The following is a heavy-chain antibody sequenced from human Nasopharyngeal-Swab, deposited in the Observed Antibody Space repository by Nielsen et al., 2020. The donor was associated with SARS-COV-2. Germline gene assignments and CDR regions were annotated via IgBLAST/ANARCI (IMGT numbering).Heavy chain of an antibody. D-gene: IGHD6-13*01. CDR2: IWYDGSNK. CDR1: GFTFSSYG. CDR3: GRDPDIAAALYFDY. V-gene: IGHV3-33*01. Sequence: GGSLRLSCAASGFTFSSYGMHWVRQAPGKGLEWVAVIWYDGSNKYYADSVKGRFTISRDNSKNTLYLQMNSLRAEDTAVYYCGRDPDIAAALYFDYWGQGTLVTVSS. J-gene: IGHJ4*02.